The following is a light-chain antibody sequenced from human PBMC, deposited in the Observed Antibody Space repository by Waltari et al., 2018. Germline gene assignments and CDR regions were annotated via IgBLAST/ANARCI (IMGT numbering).Light chain of an antibody. J-gene: IGKJ1*01. CDR3: KHYVRLPAT. Sequence: EVVLTQSPGTLSLSPGERAPLACRDNKSGGTSLAWYQQNPGQAPRLLIFGASRRATGIPDRFSGSGSGTDFSLTISRLEPEDVAVYYCKHYVRLPATFGQGTKVEI. CDR2: GAS. CDR1: KSGGTS. V-gene: IGKV3-20*01.